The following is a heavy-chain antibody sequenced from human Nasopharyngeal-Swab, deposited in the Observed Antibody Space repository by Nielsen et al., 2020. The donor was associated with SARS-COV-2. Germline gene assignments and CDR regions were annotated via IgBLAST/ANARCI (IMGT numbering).Heavy chain of an antibody. Sequence: GGSLRLSCAASGFTVSSSYMSWVRQAPGKGLEWTSLMFSGGSAYYAGSVEGRFTVSRDESRNTLYLQMNNLRAEDTAVYYCTRRNDCWGQGTLVTVSS. J-gene: IGHJ4*02. CDR1: GFTVSSSY. V-gene: IGHV3-53*01. CDR2: MFSGGSA. CDR3: TRRNDC.